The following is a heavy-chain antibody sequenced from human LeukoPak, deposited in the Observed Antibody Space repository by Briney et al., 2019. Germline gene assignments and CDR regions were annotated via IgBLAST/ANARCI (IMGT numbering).Heavy chain of an antibody. CDR3: ARHEVVVPFFDY. CDR1: GGSIINSY. D-gene: IGHD2-15*01. J-gene: IGHJ4*02. Sequence: PSETLSLSCTVSGGSIINSYWSWIRQPPGKGLEWIGYISFGGSPNYSPSLKSRVTMSVDTSENQFSLKLSSATAADTAVYYCARHEVVVPFFDYWGQGTLVTVSS. V-gene: IGHV4-59*08. CDR2: ISFGGSP.